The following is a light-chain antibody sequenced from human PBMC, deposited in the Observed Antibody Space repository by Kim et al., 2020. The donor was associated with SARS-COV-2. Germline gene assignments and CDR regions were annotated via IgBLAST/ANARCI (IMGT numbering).Light chain of an antibody. CDR1: SSDVGGYNY. CDR3: SSYTSSSTVV. Sequence: GQSITYSCSGTSSDVGGYNYVSWDQQHPGKAPKLMIYDVSNRPSGVSNLFSGSKSGNTASLTISGLQAEDEADYYCSSYTSSSTVVFGGGTQLTVL. V-gene: IGLV2-14*03. J-gene: IGLJ2*01. CDR2: DVS.